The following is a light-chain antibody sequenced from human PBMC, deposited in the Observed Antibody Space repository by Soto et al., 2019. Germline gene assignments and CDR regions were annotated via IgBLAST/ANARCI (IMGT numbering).Light chain of an antibody. CDR3: QHRTNWEYT. J-gene: IGKJ2*01. Sequence: EIVLTQSPATLSLSPGERATLSCRASQSVSSSLAWYQQKPGQAPRLLIYGASKRAPGIPVRFSASGSGTDCTLTISSLEPEDFAVYSCQHRTNWEYTFGQGTKLEIK. CDR1: QSVSSS. V-gene: IGKV3-11*01. CDR2: GAS.